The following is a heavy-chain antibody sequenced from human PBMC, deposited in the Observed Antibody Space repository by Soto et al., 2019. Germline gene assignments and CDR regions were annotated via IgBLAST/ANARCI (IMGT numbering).Heavy chain of an antibody. CDR2: IYNTGST. CDR3: TRVLRRIGASGTLYYMDV. CDR1: DDSISSYY. D-gene: IGHD1-7*01. V-gene: IGHV4-59*12. J-gene: IGHJ6*03. Sequence: SETLSLTCIVSDDSISSYYWGWIRQPPGKGLEWIGFIYNTGSTNYNPSLKSRVTISLDTSKNQFSLKLSSVSAADTAVYYCTRVLRRIGASGTLYYMDVWGKGTTVTVSS.